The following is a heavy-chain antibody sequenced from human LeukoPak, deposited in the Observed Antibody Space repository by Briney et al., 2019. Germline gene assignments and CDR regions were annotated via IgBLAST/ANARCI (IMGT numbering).Heavy chain of an antibody. Sequence: SETLSLTCTVSGGSISSYYWSWIRQPPGKGLECIGYIFYSGSTNYNPSLKSRVTISVDTSKNQFSLKLYSVTAADTAVYYCAREGYCSGGTCSNWFDPWGQGTLVTVSS. D-gene: IGHD2-15*01. CDR3: AREGYCSGGTCSNWFDP. J-gene: IGHJ5*02. CDR1: GGSISSYY. V-gene: IGHV4-59*01. CDR2: IFYSGST.